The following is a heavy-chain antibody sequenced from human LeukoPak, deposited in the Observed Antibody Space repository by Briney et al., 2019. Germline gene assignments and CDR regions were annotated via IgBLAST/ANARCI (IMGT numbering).Heavy chain of an antibody. D-gene: IGHD6-6*01. CDR3: ARESEYSTNAFDY. Sequence: GGSLRLSYAASGFTSSSYSMNWVRQAPGKGLEWVSSISSSSSYIHYADSVKGRFTISRDNAKNSLYLQMNSLRAEDTAVYYCARESEYSTNAFDYRGQGTLVTVSS. J-gene: IGHJ4*02. CDR1: GFTSSSYS. V-gene: IGHV3-21*01. CDR2: ISSSSSYI.